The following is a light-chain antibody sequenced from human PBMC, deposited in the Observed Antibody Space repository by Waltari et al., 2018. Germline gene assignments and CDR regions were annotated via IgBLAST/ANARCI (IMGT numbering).Light chain of an antibody. CDR2: DND. Sequence: QSVVTQPPSASGTPGQRVTIPCSGSNFNIGINSVYWFQQLPGAAPKPPMYDNDQRPSGVPDRFSASKSGTSASLAISALQSGDEADYYCATWEGSQRVFGTGTKVTVL. CDR3: ATWEGSQRV. J-gene: IGLJ1*01. CDR1: NFNIGINS. V-gene: IGLV1-44*01.